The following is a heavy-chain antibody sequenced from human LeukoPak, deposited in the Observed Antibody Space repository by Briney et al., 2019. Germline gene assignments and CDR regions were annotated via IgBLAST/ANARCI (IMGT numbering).Heavy chain of an antibody. J-gene: IGHJ3*02. Sequence: GASVKVSCKASGYTFTSYYMHWVRQAPGQGLEWMGGIIPIFGTANYAQKFQGRVTITADKSTSTAYMELSSLRSEDTAVYYCARGENAIPGPPDDAFDIWGQGTMVTVSS. CDR1: GYTFTSYY. D-gene: IGHD2-8*01. V-gene: IGHV1-69*06. CDR3: ARGENAIPGPPDDAFDI. CDR2: IIPIFGTA.